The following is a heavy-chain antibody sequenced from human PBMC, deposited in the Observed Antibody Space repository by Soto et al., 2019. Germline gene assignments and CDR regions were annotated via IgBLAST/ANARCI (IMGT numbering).Heavy chain of an antibody. CDR3: ARDSLLWFGDRSNYYYYYGMDV. J-gene: IGHJ6*02. CDR1: GYTFTSYG. D-gene: IGHD3-10*01. V-gene: IGHV1-18*01. Sequence: ASVKVSCKASGYTFTSYGISWVRQAPGQGLEWMGWISTYNGNTNYAQKLQGRVTMTTDTSTSTAYMELRSLRSDDTAVYYCARDSLLWFGDRSNYYYYYGMDVWGQGTTVTVSS. CDR2: ISTYNGNT.